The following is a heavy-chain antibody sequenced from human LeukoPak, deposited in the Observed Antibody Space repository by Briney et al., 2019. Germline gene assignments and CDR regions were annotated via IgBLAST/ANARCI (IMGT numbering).Heavy chain of an antibody. V-gene: IGHV4-59*01. Sequence: PSETLSLTCTVSGGSISSYYWSWIRQPPGTGLEWIGYIYYSGSTNYNPSLKSRVTISVDTSKNQFSLKLSSVTAADTAVYYCARDSSRGAFDYWGQGTLVTVSS. CDR2: IYYSGST. CDR3: ARDSSRGAFDY. J-gene: IGHJ4*02. CDR1: GGSISSYY.